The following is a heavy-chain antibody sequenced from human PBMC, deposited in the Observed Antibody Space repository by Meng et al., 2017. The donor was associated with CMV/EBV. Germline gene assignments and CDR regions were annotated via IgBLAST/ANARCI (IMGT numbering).Heavy chain of an antibody. D-gene: IGHD2-2*01. CDR2: IYYSGST. V-gene: IGHV4-59*12. J-gene: IGHJ3*02. CDR1: GGSISSYY. CDR3: ARDSRRYCSSASCRAFDI. Sequence: SETLSLTCTVSGGSISSYYWSWIRQPPGKGLEWIGSIYYSGSTYYNPSLKSRATISVDTSKNQFSLKLSSVTAADTAVYYCARDSRRYCSSASCRAFDIWGQGTMVTVSS.